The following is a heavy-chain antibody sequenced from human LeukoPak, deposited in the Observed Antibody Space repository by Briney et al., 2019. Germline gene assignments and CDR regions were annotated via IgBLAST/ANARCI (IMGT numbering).Heavy chain of an antibody. CDR3: ARSVVADQYYYYGMDV. J-gene: IGHJ6*02. CDR1: GFTFSSYW. CDR2: IKQDGSEK. V-gene: IGHV3-7*01. Sequence: GGSLRLSCAASGFTFSSYWMSWVRQAPGKGLEWVANIKQDGSEKYYVDSVKGRFTISRDNAKNSLYLQMNSLRAEDTAVYYCARSVVADQYYYYGMDVWGQGTTVTVSS. D-gene: IGHD2-15*01.